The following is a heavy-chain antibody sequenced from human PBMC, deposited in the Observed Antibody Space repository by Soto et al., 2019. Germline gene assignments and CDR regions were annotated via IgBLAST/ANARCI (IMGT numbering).Heavy chain of an antibody. CDR1: GFTFSSYA. CDR2: IGDSGRQT. D-gene: IGHD4-17*01. J-gene: IGHJ3*02. CDR3: AKEKPTAHYGTLDM. Sequence: PGGSLRLSCAASGFTFSSYAMSWVRQAPGKGLQWVSAIGDSGRQTYYADSVRGRFTISRDNSKNTLYLQMNSLRADDTAVYYCAKEKPTAHYGTLDMWGQGAMVTVSS. V-gene: IGHV3-23*01.